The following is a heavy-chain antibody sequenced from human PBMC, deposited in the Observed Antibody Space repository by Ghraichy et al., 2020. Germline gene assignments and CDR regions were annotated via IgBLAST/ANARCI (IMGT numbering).Heavy chain of an antibody. J-gene: IGHJ4*02. V-gene: IGHV4-39*01. Sequence: SETLSLTCTVSGGSISSSNYYWGWIRQPPGKGLEWIGNVYYSGSTYYNPSLKSRVTISVDTSKNQFSLKLSSVTAADTAVYYCARLPGSSKNRFDYWGQGTLVTVSS. D-gene: IGHD3-10*01. CDR3: ARLPGSSKNRFDY. CDR1: GGSISSSNYY. CDR2: VYYSGST.